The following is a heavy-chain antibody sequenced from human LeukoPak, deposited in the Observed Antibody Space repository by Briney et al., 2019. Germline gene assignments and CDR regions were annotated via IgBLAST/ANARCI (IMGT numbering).Heavy chain of an antibody. CDR3: ARLRYCSSTTCYYFDS. J-gene: IGHJ4*02. D-gene: IGHD2-2*01. CDR2: INHSGST. CDR1: GGSFSGYY. V-gene: IGHV4-34*01. Sequence: SETLSLTCAVYGGSFSGYYWSWLRQPPGKGLEWVGEINHSGSTNYNPSLKSRVTISVDTSKNQFSLRLSSVTAADTAVYYCARLRYCSSTTCYYFDSWGQGTLVTVSS.